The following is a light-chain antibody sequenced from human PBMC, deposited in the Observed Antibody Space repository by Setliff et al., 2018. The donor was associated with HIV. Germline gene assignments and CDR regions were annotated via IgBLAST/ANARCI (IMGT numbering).Light chain of an antibody. CDR1: SSNIGRNK. Sequence: QSVLAQAPSVSGTPGRRVSIFCSGSSSNIGRNKVNWYQQQLPGTAPKLLIYSDNQRPSGVPDRFSGSRSTTSASLAISGLQSDDEADYYCGTWDDSLSGWFFGGGTKVTVL. J-gene: IGLJ2*01. CDR2: SDN. CDR3: GTWDDSLSGWF. V-gene: IGLV1-44*01.